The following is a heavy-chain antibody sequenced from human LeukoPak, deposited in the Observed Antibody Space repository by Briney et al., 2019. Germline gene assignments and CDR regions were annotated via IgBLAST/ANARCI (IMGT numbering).Heavy chain of an antibody. CDR3: ARTTPFQIYDILAGSRYDAFDI. Sequence: PGGSLRLSCAASVFTSSSYNMNWGRHAPGKGLQWVSPISSSSSYIYYADSVKGRFTISRDNAKNSLYLQMNSLRAEDTAVYYCARTTPFQIYDILAGSRYDAFDIWGQGTMVTVSS. CDR2: ISSSSSYI. CDR1: VFTSSSYN. J-gene: IGHJ3*02. V-gene: IGHV3-21*01. D-gene: IGHD3-9*01.